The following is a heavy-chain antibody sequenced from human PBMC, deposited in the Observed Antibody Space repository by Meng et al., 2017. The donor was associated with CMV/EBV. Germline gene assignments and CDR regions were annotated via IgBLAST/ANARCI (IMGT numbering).Heavy chain of an antibody. Sequence: GESLKISCAASGFTFSSYEMNWVRQAPGKGLEWVSYISSSGSTIYYADSVKGRSTISRDNAKNSLYLQMNSLRAEDTAVYYCAREGWGWLPGSGMDVWGQGTTVTVSS. CDR2: ISSSGSTI. CDR1: GFTFSSYE. V-gene: IGHV3-48*03. CDR3: AREGWGWLPGSGMDV. D-gene: IGHD3-16*01. J-gene: IGHJ6*02.